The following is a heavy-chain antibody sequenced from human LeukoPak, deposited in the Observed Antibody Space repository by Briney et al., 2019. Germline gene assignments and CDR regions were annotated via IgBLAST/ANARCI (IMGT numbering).Heavy chain of an antibody. Sequence: PSETLSLTCTVSGDSISSYFWSWIRQPAGKGLEWIGRIYSSGSTTYNPSLKSRVTMSVDTSKNQFSLKLSSVTAADTAVYYCARRQAVWYFDLWGRGTLVTVSS. CDR3: ARRQAVWYFDL. CDR2: IYSSGST. CDR1: GDSISSYF. V-gene: IGHV4-4*07. J-gene: IGHJ2*01.